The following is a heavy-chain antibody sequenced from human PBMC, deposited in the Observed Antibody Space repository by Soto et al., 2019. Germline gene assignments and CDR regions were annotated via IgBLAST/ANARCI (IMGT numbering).Heavy chain of an antibody. CDR1: GFTFNNCA. CDR2: ISSSGYST. V-gene: IGHV3-23*01. D-gene: IGHD2-21*02. J-gene: IGHJ4*02. CDR3: AKGSVVVAAKFDS. Sequence: PGGSLRLSCAASGFTFNNCAMSWVRQAPGKGLEWVSAISSSGYSTYYADSVKGRFTISRDNSKNTVYLQMNNLRAEDTAVYYCAKGSVVVAAKFDSWGQGTLVTVSS.